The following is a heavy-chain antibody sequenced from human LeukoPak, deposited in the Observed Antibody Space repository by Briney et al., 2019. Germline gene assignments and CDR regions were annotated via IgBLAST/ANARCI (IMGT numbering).Heavy chain of an antibody. CDR2: IYYSGST. V-gene: IGHV4-39*01. Sequence: SETLPLTCTVSGGSISSSSYYWGWIRQPPGKGLEWIGSIYYSGSTYYNPSLKSRVTISVDTSKNQFSLKLSSVTAADTAVYYCARLHYGDYGNDYWGQGTLVTVSS. J-gene: IGHJ4*02. D-gene: IGHD4-17*01. CDR1: GGSISSSSYY. CDR3: ARLHYGDYGNDY.